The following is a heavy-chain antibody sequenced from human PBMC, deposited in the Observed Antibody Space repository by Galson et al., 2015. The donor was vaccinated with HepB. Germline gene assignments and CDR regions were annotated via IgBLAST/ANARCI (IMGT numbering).Heavy chain of an antibody. CDR2: IKEDGSDK. CDR1: GFTFNTYW. D-gene: IGHD5-24*01. CDR3: ARPRDGYNDYCDY. Sequence: SLRLSCAASGFTFNTYWMNWIRQAPGKGLEWVANIKEDGSDKNYVASVKGRFTISRDNAKGSLYLQMNSLRAEDTALYYCARPRDGYNDYCDYCGQGTLVTVSS. J-gene: IGHJ4*02. V-gene: IGHV3-7*01.